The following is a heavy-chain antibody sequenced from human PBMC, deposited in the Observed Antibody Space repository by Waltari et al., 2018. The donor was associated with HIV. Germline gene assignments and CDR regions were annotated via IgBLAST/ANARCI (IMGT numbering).Heavy chain of an antibody. CDR1: GAPFNNYF. Sequence: QVQLRQWGAGLLKPSETLSLTCAAYGAPFNNYFWAWFRRSPEKGLEWIGENDHRGETNYNPSFKTRVAISVDMSKNQFSLKLKSATAADTAVYYCARGLGSRPFFRAYDTWGQGTLVTVSS. CDR3: ARGLGSRPFFRAYDT. CDR2: NDHRGET. D-gene: IGHD3-16*01. J-gene: IGHJ4*02. V-gene: IGHV4-34*01.